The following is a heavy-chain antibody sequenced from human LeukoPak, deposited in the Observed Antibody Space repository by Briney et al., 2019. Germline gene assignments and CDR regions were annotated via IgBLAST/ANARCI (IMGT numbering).Heavy chain of an antibody. J-gene: IGHJ4*02. CDR2: IRSKAYGGTT. D-gene: IGHD5-12*01. V-gene: IGHV3-49*04. CDR3: TRPDDVDIVATMYY. Sequence: GGSLRLSCTASGFTFGDYAMSWVRQDAGKGLEWVGFIRSKAYGGTTEYAASVKGRFTISRDDSKSIAYLQMNSLKTEDTAVYYCTRPDDVDIVATMYYWGQGTLVTVSS. CDR1: GFTFGDYA.